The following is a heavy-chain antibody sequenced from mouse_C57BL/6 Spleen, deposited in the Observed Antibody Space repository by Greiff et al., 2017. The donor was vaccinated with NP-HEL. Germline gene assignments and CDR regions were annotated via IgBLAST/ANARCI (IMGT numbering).Heavy chain of an antibody. CDR1: GYTFTSYW. CDR2: IDPSDSET. V-gene: IGHV1-52*01. CDR3: ERGGLDY. Sequence: QVQLQQSGAELVRPGSSVKLSCKASGYTFTSYWMHWVKQRPIQGLEWIGNIDPSDSETNYNQKFKDKSTLTVDKSSSTAYMQLSSLTSEDSAVYYCERGGLDYWGQGTTLTVSS. J-gene: IGHJ2*01.